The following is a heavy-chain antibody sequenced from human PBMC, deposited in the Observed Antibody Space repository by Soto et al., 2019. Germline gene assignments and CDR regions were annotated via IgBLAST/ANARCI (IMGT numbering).Heavy chain of an antibody. D-gene: IGHD2-2*01. CDR1: GGSFSGYY. J-gene: IGHJ6*03. V-gene: IGHV4-34*01. CDR3: ARNWPGYCSSTSCYYYYYMDV. Sequence: PSETLSLTCAVYGGSFSGYYWSWIRQPPGKGLEWIGEINHSGSTNYNPPLKSRVTISVDTSKNQFSLKLSSVTAADTAVYYCARNWPGYCSSTSCYYYYYMDVWGKGTTVTVSS. CDR2: INHSGST.